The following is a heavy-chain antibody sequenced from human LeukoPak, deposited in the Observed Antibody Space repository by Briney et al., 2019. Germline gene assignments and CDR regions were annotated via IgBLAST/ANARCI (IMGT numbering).Heavy chain of an antibody. CDR2: INHSGST. J-gene: IGHJ3*02. Sequence: SETLSLTCAVYGGSFSGYYWRWMRQPPGKGLEWIGEINHSGSTNYNPSLKSRVTIPVDTSKNQFSLKLSSVTAADTAVYFCARGPYSYDSSGAFDIWGQGTMVTVSS. V-gene: IGHV4-34*01. D-gene: IGHD3-22*01. CDR3: ARGPYSYDSSGAFDI. CDR1: GGSFSGYY.